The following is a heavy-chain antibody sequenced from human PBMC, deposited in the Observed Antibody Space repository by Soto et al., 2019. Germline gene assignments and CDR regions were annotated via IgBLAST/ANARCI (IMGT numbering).Heavy chain of an antibody. D-gene: IGHD6-19*01. CDR2: IIPIFGTA. Sequence: SVKVSCKASGGTFSSYAISWVRQAPGQGLEWMGGIIPIFGTANCAQKFQGRVTITADESTSTAYMELSSLRSEDTAVYYCARCIAVAGTVFYYYGMDVWGQGTTVTVSS. CDR1: GGTFSSYA. V-gene: IGHV1-69*13. CDR3: ARCIAVAGTVFYYYGMDV. J-gene: IGHJ6*02.